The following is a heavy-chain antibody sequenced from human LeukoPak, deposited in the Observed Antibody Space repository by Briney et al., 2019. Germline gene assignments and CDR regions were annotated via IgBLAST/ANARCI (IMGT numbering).Heavy chain of an antibody. D-gene: IGHD2-15*01. CDR1: GYTFTSYY. J-gene: IGHJ4*02. CDR3: ARLLGYCSGGSCSYYFDY. Sequence: ASVKVSCKASGYTFTSYYMHWVRHAPGQGLEWMGIINPSGGSTSYAQKFQGRVTMTRDTSTSTVYMELSSLRSEDTAVYYCARLLGYCSGGSCSYYFDYWGQGTLVTVSS. CDR2: INPSGGST. V-gene: IGHV1-46*01.